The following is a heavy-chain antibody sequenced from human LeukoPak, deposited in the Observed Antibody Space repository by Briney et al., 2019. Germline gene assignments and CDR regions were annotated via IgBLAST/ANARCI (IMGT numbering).Heavy chain of an antibody. CDR3: AKDLIRFRSSGDGALFDY. V-gene: IGHV3-9*01. Sequence: PGRSLRLSCAASGFTFDDYAMHWVRQAPGKGLEWVSGISWNSGSIGYADSVKGRFTISRDNAKNSLYLQMNSLRAGDTALYYCAKDLIRFRSSGDGALFDYWGQGTLVTVSS. J-gene: IGHJ4*02. CDR2: ISWNSGSI. CDR1: GFTFDDYA. D-gene: IGHD6-6*01.